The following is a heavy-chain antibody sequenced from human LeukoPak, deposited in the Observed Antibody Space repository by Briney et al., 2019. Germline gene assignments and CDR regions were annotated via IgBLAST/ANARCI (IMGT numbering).Heavy chain of an antibody. J-gene: IGHJ4*02. Sequence: KPSETLSLTCAVYGGSFSGYYWSWIRQPPGKGLEWIGEINHSGSTNYNPSLKSRVTISVDTSKNQFSLKLSSVTAADTAVYYCASGREGENLDYWGQGTLVTVSS. V-gene: IGHV4-34*01. CDR1: GGSFSGYY. CDR2: INHSGST. CDR3: ASGREGENLDY. D-gene: IGHD3-16*01.